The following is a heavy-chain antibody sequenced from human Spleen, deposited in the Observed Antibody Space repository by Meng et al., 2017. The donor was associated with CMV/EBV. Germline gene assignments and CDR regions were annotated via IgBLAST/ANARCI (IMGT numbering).Heavy chain of an antibody. CDR3: AVSTFFSMDV. CDR1: GDSISSNGYY. D-gene: IGHD3-3*02. CDR2: IYYSGST. Sequence: SETLSLTCTVSGDSISSNGYYWGWIRQPPGKGLEWIGYIYYSGSTYYNPSLKSRVTMSVDTSKNQFSLNLSSVTAADTAVYYCAVSTFFSMDVWGQGTTVTVSS. J-gene: IGHJ6*02. V-gene: IGHV4-30-4*02.